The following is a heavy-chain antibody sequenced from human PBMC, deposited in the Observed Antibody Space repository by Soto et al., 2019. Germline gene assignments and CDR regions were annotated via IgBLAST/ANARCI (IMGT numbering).Heavy chain of an antibody. J-gene: IGHJ3*02. V-gene: IGHV1-69*13. Sequence: ASVKVSCKASGGTFSSYAISWVRQAPGQGLEWMGGIIPIFGTANYAQKFQGRVTITADESTSTAYMELSSLRSEDTAVYYCARPLEGATKSHAFDIWGQGTMVTVS. CDR1: GGTFSSYA. CDR2: IIPIFGTA. CDR3: ARPLEGATKSHAFDI. D-gene: IGHD1-26*01.